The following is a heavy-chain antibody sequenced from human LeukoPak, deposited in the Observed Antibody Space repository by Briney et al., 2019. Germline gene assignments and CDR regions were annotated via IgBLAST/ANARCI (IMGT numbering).Heavy chain of an antibody. V-gene: IGHV3-30*03. Sequence: GGSLRLSCVASGFIFADAWMSWVRQAPGKGLEWVSVISYDGGNKYYADSVKGRFTISRDNSMNTLYLQLNSLRAEDTAVYYCARADYGGNYNWFDPWGQGTLVTVSS. CDR3: ARADYGGNYNWFDP. J-gene: IGHJ5*02. D-gene: IGHD4-23*01. CDR1: GFIFADAW. CDR2: ISYDGGNK.